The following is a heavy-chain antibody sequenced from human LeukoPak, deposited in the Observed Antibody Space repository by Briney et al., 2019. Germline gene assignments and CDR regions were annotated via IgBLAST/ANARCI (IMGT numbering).Heavy chain of an antibody. J-gene: IGHJ4*02. Sequence: GGSLRLSCAASGFTLSSYWMHWVRQAPGEGLVWVSRINSDGSSTSYADSVKGRFTIYRDNAKNTLYLQMNSLTAGDTAMYYCARGGEQRPIDYWGQGTLVTVSP. CDR2: INSDGSST. D-gene: IGHD6-25*01. CDR1: GFTLSSYW. V-gene: IGHV3-74*01. CDR3: ARGGEQRPIDY.